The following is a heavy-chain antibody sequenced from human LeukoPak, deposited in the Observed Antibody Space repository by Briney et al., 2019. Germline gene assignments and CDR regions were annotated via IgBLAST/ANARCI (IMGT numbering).Heavy chain of an antibody. CDR1: GGSISSGSYY. CDR2: IYYSGST. CDR3: ARTTEGGYTYGYFYYYYMDV. J-gene: IGHJ6*03. Sequence: SSETLSLTCTVSGGSISSGSYYWSWIRQPPGKGLEWIGYIYYSGSTNYNPSLKSRVTISVDTSKNQFSLKLTSVTAADTAVYYCARTTEGGYTYGYFYYYYMDVWGKGTTVTISS. V-gene: IGHV4-61*01. D-gene: IGHD5-18*01.